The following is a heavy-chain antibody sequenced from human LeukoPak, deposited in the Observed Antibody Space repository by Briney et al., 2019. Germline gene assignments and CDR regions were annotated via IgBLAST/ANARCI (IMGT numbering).Heavy chain of an antibody. CDR2: IYYSGST. J-gene: IGHJ5*02. Sequence: SETLSLTCTVSGGSISSGGYYWSWIRPHPGKGLEWIGYIYYSGSTYYNPSLKSRVTISVDTSKNQFSLKLSSVTAADTAVYYCARDVYYGSGSYQFDPWGQGTLVTVSS. CDR3: ARDVYYGSGSYQFDP. V-gene: IGHV4-31*03. CDR1: GGSISSGGYY. D-gene: IGHD3-10*01.